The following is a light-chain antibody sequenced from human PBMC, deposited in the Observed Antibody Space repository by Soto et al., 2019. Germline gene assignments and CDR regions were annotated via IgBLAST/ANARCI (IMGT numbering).Light chain of an antibody. V-gene: IGKV1-5*01. J-gene: IGKJ5*01. CDR2: AAS. CDR3: QQYDTFSGT. CDR1: QSISGW. Sequence: DIQMTQSPSTLSASVGDRVTITCRASQSISGWLNWYQQKPGEAPKLLIYAASALQRGVPSRFSGSGSGTKFTLTIASLHPDDFATYYCQQYDTFSGTFGPGTQLEIK.